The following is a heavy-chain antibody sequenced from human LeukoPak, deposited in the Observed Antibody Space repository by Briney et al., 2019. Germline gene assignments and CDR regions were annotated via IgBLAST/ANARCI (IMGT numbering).Heavy chain of an antibody. CDR1: GYSLSNYG. Sequence: ASVTVSCTASGYSLSNYGLSWVRQAPGQGLEWMGWISGNNGNTKYLQKFQGRVTMTTDTSTNTAYMELRSLRSDDTAVYYCARTFRGYYGSGSYGMDVWGQGTTVTVSS. CDR3: ARTFRGYYGSGSYGMDV. V-gene: IGHV1-18*01. CDR2: ISGNNGNT. D-gene: IGHD3-10*01. J-gene: IGHJ6*02.